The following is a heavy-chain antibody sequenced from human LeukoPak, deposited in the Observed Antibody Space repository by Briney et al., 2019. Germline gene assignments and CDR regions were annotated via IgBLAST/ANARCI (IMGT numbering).Heavy chain of an antibody. CDR3: ARDDHSNFRFEY. CDR1: GFTVGSHY. V-gene: IGHV3-66*01. D-gene: IGHD4-11*01. Sequence: GGSLRLSCAASGFTVGSHYMSWVRQAPGKGLEWVSVIYSGGSTYYADSVKGRFTISRDNSKNTLYLQMNSLRAEDTAVYYCARDDHSNFRFEYWGQGTLVTVSS. CDR2: IYSGGST. J-gene: IGHJ4*02.